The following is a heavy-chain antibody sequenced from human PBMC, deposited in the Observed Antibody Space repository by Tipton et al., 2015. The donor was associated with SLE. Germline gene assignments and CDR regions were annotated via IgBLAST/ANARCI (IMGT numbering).Heavy chain of an antibody. J-gene: IGHJ4*02. V-gene: IGHV1-18*01. CDR2: ISGYNGDT. Sequence: QVQLVQSGGEVMKPGASVKVSCKASGYTFSRYGIAWVRQAPGQGLEWMGWISGYNGDTKIAQRFQDRLTVTTDSSTSTAYMELRSLRSDDTAVYYCGRGTAVAGLDYWGQGTLVTVSS. CDR1: GYTFSRYG. CDR3: GRGTAVAGLDY. D-gene: IGHD6-19*01.